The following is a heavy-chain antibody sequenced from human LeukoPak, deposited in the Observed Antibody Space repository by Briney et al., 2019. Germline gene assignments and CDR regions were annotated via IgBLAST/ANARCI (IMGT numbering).Heavy chain of an antibody. D-gene: IGHD2-8*01. CDR1: GFTFSSYA. CDR3: AKVRYCTNGVCYEYYFDY. V-gene: IGHV3-23*01. Sequence: PGGSLRLSCAASGFTFSSYAMSWVRQAPGKGLEWASAISGSGGSTYYADSVKGRFTISRDNSKNTLYLQMNSLRAEDTAVYYCAKVRYCTNGVCYEYYFDYWGQGTLVTVSS. CDR2: ISGSGGST. J-gene: IGHJ4*02.